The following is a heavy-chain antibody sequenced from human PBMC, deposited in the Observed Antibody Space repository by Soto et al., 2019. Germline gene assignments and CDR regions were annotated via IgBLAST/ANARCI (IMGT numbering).Heavy chain of an antibody. J-gene: IGHJ4*02. V-gene: IGHV4-61*01. Sequence: PSETLSLTCTVSGGSVSSGSYYWSWIRQPPGKGLEWIGYIYYSGSTNYNPSLKSRVTISVDTSKNQFSLKLSSVTAADTAVYYCARGVGATLGYWGQGTMVTVYS. CDR2: IYYSGST. CDR1: GGSVSSGSYY. CDR3: ARGVGATLGY. D-gene: IGHD1-26*01.